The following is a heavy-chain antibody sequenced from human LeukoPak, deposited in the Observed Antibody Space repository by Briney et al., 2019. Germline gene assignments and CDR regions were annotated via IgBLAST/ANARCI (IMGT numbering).Heavy chain of an antibody. V-gene: IGHV3-23*01. CDR1: GFTFSSYA. D-gene: IGHD4-4*01. CDR2: ISGSGGST. CDR3: SKATPPRDGSNPDY. Sequence: TGGSLRLSCAASGFTFSSYAMSWVRQAPGKGLEWVSAISGSGGSTYYADSVKGRFTISRDNSKNTLYLQMNSLRAEDTAVYYCSKATPPRDGSNPDYWGQGTLVTVSS. J-gene: IGHJ4*02.